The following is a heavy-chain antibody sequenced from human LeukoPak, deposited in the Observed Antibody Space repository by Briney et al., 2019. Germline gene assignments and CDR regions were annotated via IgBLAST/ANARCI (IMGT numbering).Heavy chain of an antibody. Sequence: PGGSLRLSCAASGFTFSNYGMHWVRQAPGKGLEWVAVIWYDGSNKYCADSVKGRFTISRDNSKNTLYLQMNNLRAEDTAVYYCARGKSIVVVPAAFYWGQGTLVTVSS. CDR3: ARGKSIVVVPAAFY. V-gene: IGHV3-33*01. J-gene: IGHJ4*02. CDR1: GFTFSNYG. CDR2: IWYDGSNK. D-gene: IGHD2-2*01.